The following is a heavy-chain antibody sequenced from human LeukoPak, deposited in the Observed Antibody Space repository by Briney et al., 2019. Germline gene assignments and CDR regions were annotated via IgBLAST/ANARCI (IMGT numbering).Heavy chain of an antibody. D-gene: IGHD3-3*01. CDR1: GFTVSNNY. J-gene: IGHJ6*03. CDR2: IYSIGST. CDR3: ARVRGSGYPYYYYYYMNV. V-gene: IGHV3-53*01. Sequence: GGSLRLSCAASGFTVSNNYMSWVRQAPGKGLEWVSVIYSIGSTYYADSVKGRFTISRDNSKNTLYLQMNSLRAEDTAVYYCARVRGSGYPYYYYYYMNVWGKGTTVTVSS.